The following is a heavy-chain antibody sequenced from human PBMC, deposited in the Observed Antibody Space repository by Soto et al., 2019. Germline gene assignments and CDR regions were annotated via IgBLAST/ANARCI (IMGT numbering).Heavy chain of an antibody. V-gene: IGHV1-69*01. Sequence: QVQLVQSGAEVKKPGSSVMVSCKASGGTFSSYSINWVRQAPGQGLEWMGEIIPIFGTANYAQKFQGRVTITADESTSTAYMELSSLRSEDTAVYYCARDGGRHSGGIDYWDQGTLVTVSS. D-gene: IGHD1-26*01. J-gene: IGHJ4*02. CDR2: IIPIFGTA. CDR3: ARDGGRHSGGIDY. CDR1: GGTFSSYS.